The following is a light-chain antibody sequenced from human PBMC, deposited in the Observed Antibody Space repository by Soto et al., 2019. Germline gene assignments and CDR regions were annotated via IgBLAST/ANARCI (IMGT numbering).Light chain of an antibody. J-gene: IGKJ2*01. CDR3: QQSYSLPPRYT. CDR1: QNIDYY. CDR2: SAS. V-gene: IGKV1-39*01. Sequence: DIQMTQSPSSLSASVGDRVSITCRASQNIDYYSNWYQQKPGKAPKLLISSASSLQSGVPSRFSGSGSGTDFTLTISSLQPEDFATYYCQQSYSLPPRYTFGQGTKLEIK.